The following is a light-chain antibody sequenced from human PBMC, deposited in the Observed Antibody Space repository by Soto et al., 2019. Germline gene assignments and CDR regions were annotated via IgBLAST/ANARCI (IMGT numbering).Light chain of an antibody. CDR3: QQYNSYSALT. CDR1: QSISSW. Sequence: DIQMTQSPSTLPASVGDRVTITCRASQSISSWLAWYQQKPGKAPKLLIHDASSLESGVPSRFSGSGSGTEFTLTISSLQPDDFATYYCQQYNSYSALTVGGGTKVDSK. J-gene: IGKJ4*01. CDR2: DAS. V-gene: IGKV1-5*01.